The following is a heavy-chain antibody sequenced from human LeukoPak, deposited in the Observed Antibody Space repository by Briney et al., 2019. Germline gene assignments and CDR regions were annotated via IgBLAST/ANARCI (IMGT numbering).Heavy chain of an antibody. V-gene: IGHV4-61*02. CDR2: IYTSGNT. J-gene: IGHJ5*02. CDR1: GASISSGSYY. Sequence: SQTLSLTCTVSGASISSGSYYWTWIRQPAGKGLEWIGRIYTSGNTNYNPSLKSRVTISIDTSKNQCSLKLSSVTAADTAVYYCAKDSCGGSCNSYWFDPWGQGTLVTVSS. CDR3: AKDSCGGSCNSYWFDP. D-gene: IGHD2-15*01.